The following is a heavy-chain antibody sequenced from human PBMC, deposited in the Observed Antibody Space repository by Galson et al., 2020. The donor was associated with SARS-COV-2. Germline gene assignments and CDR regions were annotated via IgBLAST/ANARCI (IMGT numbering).Heavy chain of an antibody. CDR1: GGSISSYY. CDR2: IYYSGTT. CDR3: ARDHRLYGSGNYYGMDV. J-gene: IGHJ6*02. D-gene: IGHD3-10*01. V-gene: IGHV4-59*01. Sequence: SETLSLTCTVSGGSISSYYWSWIRQPPGKGLERIGYIYYSGTTTYNPSLKSRITISVDTSKNQFSLKLSAVTAADTAVYYCARDHRLYGSGNYYGMDVWGQGTTVTVSS.